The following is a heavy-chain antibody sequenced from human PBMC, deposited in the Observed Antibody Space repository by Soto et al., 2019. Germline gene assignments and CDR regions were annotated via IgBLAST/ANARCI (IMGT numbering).Heavy chain of an antibody. CDR1: GFTVSTYG. J-gene: IGHJ4*02. V-gene: IGHV3-30*03. CDR2: ISRDGGTK. Sequence: QVQLVESGGGVVQPGRSLRLSCAVSGFTVSTYGMHWVRQAPGKGLEWVAVISRDGGTKYYADSVKGRFTISRDNSRNTLFLEMNSLRGDDMSVYYCSGEVASGYWGQGILVMVSS. D-gene: IGHD2-21*01. CDR3: SGEVASGY.